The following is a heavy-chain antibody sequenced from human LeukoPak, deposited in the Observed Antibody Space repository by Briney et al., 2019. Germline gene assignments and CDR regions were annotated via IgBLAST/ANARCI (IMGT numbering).Heavy chain of an antibody. D-gene: IGHD3-22*01. CDR1: GYAFISYY. J-gene: IGHJ4*02. V-gene: IGHV1-2*02. CDR3: ARVYLGVYYYGSSGYSHLDY. Sequence: ASVKVSCKASGYAFISYYMHWVRQAPGQGLEWMGWINPNSGGTNYAQKFQGRVTMTRDTSISTAYIELSRLRSDDTAVYYCARVYLGVYYYGSSGYSHLDYWGQGTLVTVSS. CDR2: INPNSGGT.